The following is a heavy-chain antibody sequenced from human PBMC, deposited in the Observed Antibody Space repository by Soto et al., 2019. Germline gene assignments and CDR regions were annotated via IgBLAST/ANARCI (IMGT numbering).Heavy chain of an antibody. Sequence: ASVKVSCKSSGDTFIKYDINWVRQATGQGLEWMGWMDPSNGNAGYAQNFRGRVTMTSNTSITTAYMELSGLRYEDTAVYYCARRKERSGPNYFDVWGQGTLVTVSS. CDR2: MDPSNGNA. D-gene: IGHD6-25*01. J-gene: IGHJ4*02. CDR1: GDTFIKYD. V-gene: IGHV1-8*01. CDR3: ARRKERSGPNYFDV.